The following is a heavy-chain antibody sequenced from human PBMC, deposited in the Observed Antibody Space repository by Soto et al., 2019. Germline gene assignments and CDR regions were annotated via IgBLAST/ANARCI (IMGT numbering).Heavy chain of an antibody. D-gene: IGHD2-21*01. J-gene: IGHJ6*03. Sequence: LRLSCAASGFTFSSYGMHWVRQAPGKGLEWVAVIWYDGSNKYYADSVKGRFTISRDNSKNTLYLQMNSLRAEDTAVYYCARDLDSYCGGDCPMDVWGKGTTVTXSS. CDR2: IWYDGSNK. CDR3: ARDLDSYCGGDCPMDV. V-gene: IGHV3-33*01. CDR1: GFTFSSYG.